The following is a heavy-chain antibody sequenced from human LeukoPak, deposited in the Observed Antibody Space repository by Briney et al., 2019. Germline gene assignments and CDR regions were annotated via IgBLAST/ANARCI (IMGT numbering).Heavy chain of an antibody. CDR1: GSTFSNSV. CDR3: ARGPDYYEKYFGL. D-gene: IGHD3-16*01. Sequence: GASLRLSSTASGSTFSNSVMHCVRHAPGKGRHWVAVISSDGSNEEYADSVKGRFTISRDNSKHTLYLQMNSLGAEDTAVYYCARGPDYYEKYFGLWGRGTLVTVSS. CDR2: ISSDGSNE. V-gene: IGHV3-30-3*01. J-gene: IGHJ2*01.